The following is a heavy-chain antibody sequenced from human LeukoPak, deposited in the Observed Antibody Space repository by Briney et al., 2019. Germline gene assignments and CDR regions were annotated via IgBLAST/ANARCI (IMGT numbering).Heavy chain of an antibody. Sequence: SGGSLRLSCAASGFTFSSYSMNWVRQAPGKGLEWVSSISSSSSSYIYYADSVKGRFTISRDNAKNSLYLQMNSLRAEDTAVYYCARGLYTLYWYFDLWGRGTLVTVSS. CDR1: GFTFSSYS. V-gene: IGHV3-21*01. J-gene: IGHJ2*01. CDR3: ARGLYTLYWYFDL. CDR2: ISSSSSSYI. D-gene: IGHD2-2*02.